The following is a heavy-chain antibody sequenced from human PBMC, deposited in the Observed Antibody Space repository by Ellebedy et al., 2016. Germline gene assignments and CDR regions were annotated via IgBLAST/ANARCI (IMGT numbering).Heavy chain of an antibody. Sequence: GESLKISCAASGFTVSSNYMSWVRQAPGKGLEWVSMTSPGGSMHYADCVKGRFTISRDSSKNTLHLDMNSLRAEDTAIYYCAKCRHINGCLLDYWGQGTLVTVSS. D-gene: IGHD6-19*01. CDR3: AKCRHINGCLLDY. CDR2: TSPGGSM. J-gene: IGHJ4*02. CDR1: GFTVSSNY. V-gene: IGHV3-53*01.